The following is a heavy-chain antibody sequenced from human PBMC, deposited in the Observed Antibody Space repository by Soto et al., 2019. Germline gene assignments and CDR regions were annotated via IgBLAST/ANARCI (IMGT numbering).Heavy chain of an antibody. CDR2: ISSSSSTI. V-gene: IGHV3-48*01. D-gene: IGHD6-19*01. CDR1: GFTFSSYS. J-gene: IGHJ6*02. CDR3: ARDLVYAVAGSYYYYYGMDV. Sequence: GGSLRLSCAASGFTFSSYSMNWVRQAPGKGLEWVSYISSSSSTIYYADSVKGRFTISRDNAKNSLYLQMNSLRAEDTAVYYCARDLVYAVAGSYYYYYGMDVWGQGTTVTVSS.